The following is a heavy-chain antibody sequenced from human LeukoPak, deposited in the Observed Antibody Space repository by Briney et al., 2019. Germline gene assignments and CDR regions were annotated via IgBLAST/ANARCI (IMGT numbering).Heavy chain of an antibody. CDR1: GYTFTSYG. CDR2: ISAYNADT. CDR3: ARGSYYDY. V-gene: IGHV1-18*01. J-gene: IGHJ4*02. Sequence: GASVKVSCKASGYTFTSYGISWVRQAPGQGLEWMGWISAYNADTNFAQKFRGRVTMTIDASTTTAYMELRSLRSDDTAVYYCARGSYYDYWGQGTLVTVSS. D-gene: IGHD3-10*01.